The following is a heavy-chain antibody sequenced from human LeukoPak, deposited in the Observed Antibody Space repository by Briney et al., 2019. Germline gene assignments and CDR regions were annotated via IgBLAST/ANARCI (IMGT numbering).Heavy chain of an antibody. CDR2: INTYNGNT. CDR1: GYTFSSYG. V-gene: IGHV1-18*01. D-gene: IGHD1-7*01. Sequence: ASVKVSCKSSGYTFSSYGISWVRQAPGQGLEWMGWINTYNGNTNYAQKVQGRVTMTTDTSTSTAYMELRSLRSDDTAVYYCARGELLDAFHIWGQGTMVTVSS. J-gene: IGHJ3*02. CDR3: ARGELLDAFHI.